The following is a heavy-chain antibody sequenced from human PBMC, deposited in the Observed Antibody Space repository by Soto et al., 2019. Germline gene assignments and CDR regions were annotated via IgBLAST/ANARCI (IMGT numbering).Heavy chain of an antibody. J-gene: IGHJ4*02. D-gene: IGHD5-18*01. CDR3: ADTLFAGYNYGPFDY. Sequence: QITLRESGPTLVKPTQTLTLTCSFSGFSLSTSEVGVAWIRQPPGKALEWLALIYWDDDKRYSPSLRSRLTITKDTSKNQVLLTMANMDPVDSATYYCADTLFAGYNYGPFDYWGQGTLVTVSS. CDR1: GFSLSTSEVG. V-gene: IGHV2-5*02. CDR2: IYWDDDK.